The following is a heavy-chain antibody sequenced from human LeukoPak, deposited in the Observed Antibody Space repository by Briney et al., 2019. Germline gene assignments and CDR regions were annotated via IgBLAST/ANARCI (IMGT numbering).Heavy chain of an antibody. D-gene: IGHD2-8*02. Sequence: GGSLRLSCAASGSTFSNHAMTWVRQAPGKGLEWVSAISANGVDTFYAPSVKGRFTISRDNSKNTLYLQINSLRAEDTAIYYCAKDVWWSVSWGQGTLVTVSS. CDR3: AKDVWWSVS. CDR1: GSTFSNHA. J-gene: IGHJ5*02. V-gene: IGHV3-23*01. CDR2: ISANGVDT.